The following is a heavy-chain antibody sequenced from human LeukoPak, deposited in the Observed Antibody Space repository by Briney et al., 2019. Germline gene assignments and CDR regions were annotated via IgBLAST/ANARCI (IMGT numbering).Heavy chain of an antibody. D-gene: IGHD6-19*01. CDR1: SDFFSSVTDY. CDR3: ARERGEEYSSGWYKTNFFDT. J-gene: IGHJ4*02. Sequence: SETLSLTCTVSSDFFSSVTDYWAWIRQPPGKGLEWIASGGYSGGTYYNPSLESRVAISADMSKNQISLKLSSVTAADTALYYCARERGEEYSSGWYKTNFFDTWGQGTRVTVSS. CDR2: GGYSGGT. V-gene: IGHV4-39*07.